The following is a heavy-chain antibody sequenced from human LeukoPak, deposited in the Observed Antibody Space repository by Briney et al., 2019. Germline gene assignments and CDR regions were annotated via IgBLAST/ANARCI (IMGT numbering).Heavy chain of an antibody. D-gene: IGHD1-26*01. V-gene: IGHV1-46*01. CDR3: ARSPVLEWEKENFDY. CDR2: INPSGGST. Sequence: GASVKVSCKASGYTFTSYYMHWVRQAPGQGLEWMGIINPSGGSTSYAQKFQGRVTMTRDTSTSTVYMELSSLRSEDTAVYYCARSPVLEWEKENFDYWGQGTLVTVSS. CDR1: GYTFTSYY. J-gene: IGHJ4*02.